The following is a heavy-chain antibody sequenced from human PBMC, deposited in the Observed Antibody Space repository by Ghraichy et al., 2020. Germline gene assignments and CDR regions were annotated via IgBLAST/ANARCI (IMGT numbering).Heavy chain of an antibody. CDR2: ISSSSSYI. CDR3: ARVYLFSSSGWYGPQEVFDY. V-gene: IGHV3-21*01. Sequence: GGSLRLSCAASGFTFSSYSMNWVRQAPGKGLEWVSSISSSSSYIYYADSVKGRFTISRDNAKNSLYLQMNSLRAEDTAVYYCARVYLFSSSGWYGPQEVFDYWGQGTLVTVSS. J-gene: IGHJ4*02. CDR1: GFTFSSYS. D-gene: IGHD6-19*01.